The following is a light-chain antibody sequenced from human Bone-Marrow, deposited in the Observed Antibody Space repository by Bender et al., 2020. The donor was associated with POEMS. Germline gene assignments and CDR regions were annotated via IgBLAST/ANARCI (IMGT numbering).Light chain of an antibody. V-gene: IGLV1-44*01. CDR1: DSNFGGNN. Sequence: QSVLTQPPSASGTPGQSVIISCSGTDSNFGGNNVNWYQHLPGTAPRLVVYSNYQRPSGVPARFSGSKSGTSASLTISGLQADDEADYYCCSYAGSFVFGTGTKVTVL. CDR3: CSYAGSFV. CDR2: SNY. J-gene: IGLJ1*01.